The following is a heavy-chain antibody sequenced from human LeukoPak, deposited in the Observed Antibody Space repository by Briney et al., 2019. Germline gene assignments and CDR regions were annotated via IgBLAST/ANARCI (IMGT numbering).Heavy chain of an antibody. Sequence: GGSLRLSCAASGFTFSSYGIHWVRQAPGKGLEWVAFIRYDGSNKYYADSVKGRFTISRDNSKNTLYLQMDSLRAEDTAVYYCARGLGGSGRRDFDYWGQGTLVTVSS. J-gene: IGHJ4*02. D-gene: IGHD3-10*01. CDR3: ARGLGGSGRRDFDY. V-gene: IGHV3-30*02. CDR2: IRYDGSNK. CDR1: GFTFSSYG.